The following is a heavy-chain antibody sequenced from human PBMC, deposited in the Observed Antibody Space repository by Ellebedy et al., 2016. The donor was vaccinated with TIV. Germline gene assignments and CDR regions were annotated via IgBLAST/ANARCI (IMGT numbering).Heavy chain of an antibody. CDR1: GFTFRSYG. V-gene: IGHV3-23*01. D-gene: IGHD3-9*01. CDR3: AKVQGNILTGYFDPPFYYYAMDV. Sequence: GGSLRLXCAASGFTFRSYGMSWVRQAPGKGLEWVSAISDSGGSTYYADSVKGRFTISRDNSKNTVYLQMNSLRAEDTAVYYCAKVQGNILTGYFDPPFYYYAMDVWGQGTTVTVSS. J-gene: IGHJ6*02. CDR2: ISDSGGST.